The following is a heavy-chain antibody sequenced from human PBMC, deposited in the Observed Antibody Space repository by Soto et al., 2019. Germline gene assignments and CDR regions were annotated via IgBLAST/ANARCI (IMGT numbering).Heavy chain of an antibody. CDR2: ISSSGSTI. CDR1: GFTFSDYY. V-gene: IGHV3-11*01. D-gene: IGHD3-10*01. Sequence: GGSLRLSCAASGFTFSDYYMSWIRQAPGKGPEWVSYISSSGSTIYYADSVKGRFTISRDNAKNSLYLQMNSLRAEDTAVYYCARDPGSTSQRYYYYMDVWGKGTTVTVSS. CDR3: ARDPGSTSQRYYYYMDV. J-gene: IGHJ6*03.